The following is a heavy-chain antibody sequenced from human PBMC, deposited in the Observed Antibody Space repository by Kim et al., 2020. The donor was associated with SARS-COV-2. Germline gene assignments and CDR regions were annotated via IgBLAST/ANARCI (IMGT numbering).Heavy chain of an antibody. Sequence: GGSLRLSCAASGFTFSSYSMNWVRQAPGKGLEWVSSISSSSSYIYYADSVKGRFTISRDNAKNSLYLKMNSLRAEDTAVYYCANYDSSGYYGYWGQGTLVTVSS. CDR1: GFTFSSYS. CDR2: ISSSSSYI. D-gene: IGHD3-22*01. V-gene: IGHV3-21*01. J-gene: IGHJ4*02. CDR3: ANYDSSGYYGY.